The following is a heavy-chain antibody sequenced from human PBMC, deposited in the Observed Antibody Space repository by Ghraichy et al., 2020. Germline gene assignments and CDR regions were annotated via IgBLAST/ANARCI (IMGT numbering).Heavy chain of an antibody. Sequence: GSLRLSCAASGFTFRNSAFHWVRQAPGKGLEWVAVISSDGNNKYYPDSVKGRFTISRDNSQNLLSLEMNSLKIEDTAVYYCARVSPRSRDAFDSWGQGTLVTVSS. CDR2: ISSDGNNK. CDR1: GFTFRNSA. J-gene: IGHJ3*01. CDR3: ARVSPRSRDAFDS. V-gene: IGHV3-30*04.